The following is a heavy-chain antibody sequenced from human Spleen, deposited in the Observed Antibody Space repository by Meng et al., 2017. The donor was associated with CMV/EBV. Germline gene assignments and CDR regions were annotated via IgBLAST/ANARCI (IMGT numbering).Heavy chain of an antibody. D-gene: IGHD3-3*01. CDR1: GFTFSSYW. Sequence: GESLKISCAASGFTFSSYWMHWVRQAPGKGLVWVSRINSDGSSTSYADSVKGRFTISRDNAKNTLYLQMNSLRAEDTAVYYCAREDYYDFWSGLYYYYYGMDVWGQGTTVTVSS. J-gene: IGHJ6*02. V-gene: IGHV3-74*01. CDR2: INSDGSST. CDR3: AREDYYDFWSGLYYYYYGMDV.